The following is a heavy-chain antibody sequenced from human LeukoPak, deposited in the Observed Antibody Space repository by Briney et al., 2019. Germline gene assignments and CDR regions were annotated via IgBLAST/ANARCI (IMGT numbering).Heavy chain of an antibody. CDR2: IIPIFGTA. CDR3: ARDRSPYYYDSSGYYAFDI. D-gene: IGHD3-22*01. J-gene: IGHJ3*02. CDR1: GGTFSSYA. Sequence: SVKVSCKASGGTFSSYAISWVRQAPGQGLEWMGGIIPIFGTANYAQKFQGRVTITADKSTSTAYMELSSLRSEDTAVYYCARDRSPYYYDSSGYYAFDIWGQGTMVTVSS. V-gene: IGHV1-69*06.